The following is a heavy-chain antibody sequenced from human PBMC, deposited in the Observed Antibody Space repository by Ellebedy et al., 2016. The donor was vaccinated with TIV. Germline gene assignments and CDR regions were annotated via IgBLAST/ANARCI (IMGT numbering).Heavy chain of an antibody. V-gene: IGHV4-38-2*02. Sequence: SETLSLXXTVSGYSISSGYYWGWLRQPPGKGLEWIGSIYHSGSTYYNPSLKSRVTISVDTSKNQFSLKLSSVTAADTAVYYCAREGGPRGIAAAGTEGSDYWGQGTLVTVSS. CDR1: GYSISSGYY. CDR2: IYHSGST. CDR3: AREGGPRGIAAAGTEGSDY. J-gene: IGHJ4*02. D-gene: IGHD6-13*01.